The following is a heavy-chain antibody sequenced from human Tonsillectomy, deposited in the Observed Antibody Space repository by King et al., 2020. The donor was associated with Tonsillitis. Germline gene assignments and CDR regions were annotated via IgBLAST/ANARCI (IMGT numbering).Heavy chain of an antibody. CDR1: GFTFSNYG. J-gene: IGHJ6*02. V-gene: IGHV3-30*02. CDR2: IQYDGNNK. Sequence: VQLVESGGGVVQPGGSLRLSCAASGFTFSNYGIHWVRQAPGKGLEWVAFIQYDGNNKYYIDSVKGRFTISRDNSKNTLYLEMNSLRAEDTAVYYCAKATSNSGYYGADYDYGMDVWGQGTTVTVS. CDR3: AKATSNSGYYGADYDYGMDV. D-gene: IGHD3-22*01.